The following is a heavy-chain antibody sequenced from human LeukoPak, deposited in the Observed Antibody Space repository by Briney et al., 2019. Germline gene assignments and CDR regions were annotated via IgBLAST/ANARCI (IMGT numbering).Heavy chain of an antibody. J-gene: IGHJ4*02. CDR3: ARLSPRGYGDYVSPWY. Sequence: SETLSLTCTVSGDSISSSSYYWGWIRQPPGKGLEWIGSIYYSGSTYYNPSLKSRVTISVDTSKNQFSLKLSSVTAADTAVYYCARLSPRGYGDYVSPWYWGQGTLVTVSS. V-gene: IGHV4-39*01. CDR2: IYYSGST. CDR1: GDSISSSSYY. D-gene: IGHD4-17*01.